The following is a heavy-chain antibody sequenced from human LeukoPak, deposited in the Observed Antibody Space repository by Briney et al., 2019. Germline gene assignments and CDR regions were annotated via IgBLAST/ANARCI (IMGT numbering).Heavy chain of an antibody. D-gene: IGHD4-17*01. Sequence: PGGSLRLSCAASGFTFSNYWMTWVRQAPGKGLEWVANIKQDGSETYYVDSVKGRFTISRDNAKNSLYLQMNSLRAEDTAVYYCARPRYGDYFDYWGQGTLVTVSS. CDR3: ARPRYGDYFDY. V-gene: IGHV3-7*04. J-gene: IGHJ4*02. CDR1: GFTFSNYW. CDR2: IKQDGSET.